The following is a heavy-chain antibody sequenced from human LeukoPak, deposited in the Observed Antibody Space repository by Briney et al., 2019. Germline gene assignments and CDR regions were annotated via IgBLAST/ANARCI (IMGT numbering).Heavy chain of an antibody. V-gene: IGHV3-43*01. CDR2: ISWDGGST. D-gene: IGHD3-22*01. CDR3: ARDVYYDSSGYLGY. J-gene: IGHJ4*02. Sequence: GSLRLSCAASGFTFDDYTMHWVRQAPGKGLEWVSLISWDGGSTYYADSVKGRFTISRDNAKNSLYLQMNSLRAEDTAVYYCARDVYYDSSGYLGYWGQGTLVTVSS. CDR1: GFTFDDYT.